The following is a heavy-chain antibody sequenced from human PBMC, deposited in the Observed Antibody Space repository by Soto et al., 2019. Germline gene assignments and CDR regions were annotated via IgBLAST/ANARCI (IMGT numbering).Heavy chain of an antibody. V-gene: IGHV5-10-1*01. CDR2: IDPSDSYT. D-gene: IGHD5-18*01. J-gene: IGHJ4*02. CDR3: ARQAPRGYTYAKYYFEY. Sequence: ESLKISCHASGYKCTINWLSLVLQVPGKGLEWVGRIDPSDSYTKYSPSFQGRVTITTDKSISTVYLQWDSLQASDTAMYYCARQAPRGYTYAKYYFEYWGQGTLVTLSS. CDR1: GYKCTINW.